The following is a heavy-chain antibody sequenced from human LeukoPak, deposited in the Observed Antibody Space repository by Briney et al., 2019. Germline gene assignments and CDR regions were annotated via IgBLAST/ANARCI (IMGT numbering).Heavy chain of an antibody. Sequence: GGSLRLSCAASGFTFSSYDMHWVRQATGKGLEWVSAIGTAGDTYYPGSVKGRFTISRENAKNSLYLQMNSPRAGDTAVYYCARAYCSGGSCYDHDAFDIWGQGTMVTVSS. D-gene: IGHD2-15*01. CDR2: IGTAGDT. CDR3: ARAYCSGGSCYDHDAFDI. V-gene: IGHV3-13*01. CDR1: GFTFSSYD. J-gene: IGHJ3*02.